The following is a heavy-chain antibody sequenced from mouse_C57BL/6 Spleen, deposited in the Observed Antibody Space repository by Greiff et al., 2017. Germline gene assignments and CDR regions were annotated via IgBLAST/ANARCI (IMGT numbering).Heavy chain of an antibody. J-gene: IGHJ4*01. CDR1: GYAFSSSW. CDR2: IYPGDGDT. CDR3: AREGAMDD. Sequence: VQGVESGPELVKPGASVKISCKASGYAFSSSWMNWVKQRPGKGLEWIGRIYPGDGDTTYNGKFKGKATMTADKSSSTAYMKLSSLTSEDSAVYVCAREGAMDDWGQGTSVTVSS. V-gene: IGHV1-82*01.